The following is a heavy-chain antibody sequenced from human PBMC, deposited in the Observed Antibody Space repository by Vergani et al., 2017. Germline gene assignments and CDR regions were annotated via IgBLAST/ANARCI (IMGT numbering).Heavy chain of an antibody. J-gene: IGHJ4*02. Sequence: QVQLVQSGAEVKKPGSSVKVSCKASGGTFSSYAISWVRQAPGQGLEWMGGIIPIFGTANYAQKFQGRVTITADESTSTAYMELSSLRSEDTAVYYCARGPPPRYNWNYGKSFDYWGQGTLVTVSS. CDR3: ARGPPPRYNWNYGKSFDY. D-gene: IGHD1-7*01. CDR2: IIPIFGTA. CDR1: GGTFSSYA. V-gene: IGHV1-69*01.